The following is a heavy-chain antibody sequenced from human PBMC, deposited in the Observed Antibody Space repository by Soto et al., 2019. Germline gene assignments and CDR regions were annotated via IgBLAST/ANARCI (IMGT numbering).Heavy chain of an antibody. CDR1: GFTCSSYS. Sequence: PGGSLRLCCAASGFTCSSYSMNWVRQAPGKGLEWVTSISSSSEYIFYADSVKGRFTISRDNAKNSLYLLMNSLRAEDTAVYFFACWETTGPRPGFAISSQRTMVTVSS. CDR2: ISSSSEYI. J-gene: IGHJ3*02. D-gene: IGHD1-1*01. CDR3: ACWETTGPRPGFAI. V-gene: IGHV3-21*01.